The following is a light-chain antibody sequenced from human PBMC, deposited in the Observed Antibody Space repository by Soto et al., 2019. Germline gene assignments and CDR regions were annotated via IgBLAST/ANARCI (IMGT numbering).Light chain of an antibody. J-gene: IGKJ4*01. CDR3: QQHADWPLS. CDR1: QSISNN. Sequence: EIEMTQSPPTLSVSPGERATLSCRASQSISNNLAWYQQKPGQAPRLLMYGASTRATGIPGRFSGSWSGTGFNLTITSLQSEDFAVYYCQQHADWPLSFGGGTKVEIK. CDR2: GAS. V-gene: IGKV3-15*01.